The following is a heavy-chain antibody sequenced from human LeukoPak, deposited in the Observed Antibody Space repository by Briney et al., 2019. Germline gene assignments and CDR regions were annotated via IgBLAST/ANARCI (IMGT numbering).Heavy chain of an antibody. CDR1: GYSFTSYW. CDR3: ARRIDCSSTSCRAFDI. CDR2: IYPGDSDT. J-gene: IGHJ3*02. V-gene: IGHV5-51*01. D-gene: IGHD2-2*01. Sequence: GASLQISCKGSGYSFTSYWIGWVRPLPGKGLEWMGIIYPGDSDTRYSPSFQGQVTISADKSISTAYLQWSSLKASDTAMYYCARRIDCSSTSCRAFDIWGQGTMVTVSS.